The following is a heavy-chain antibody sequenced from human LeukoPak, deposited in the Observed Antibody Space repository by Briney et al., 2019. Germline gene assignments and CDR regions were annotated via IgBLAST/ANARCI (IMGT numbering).Heavy chain of an antibody. CDR2: ISGSGGST. V-gene: IGHV3-23*01. D-gene: IGHD3-10*01. CDR3: AKVRASIWFGELYYYGMDV. Sequence: PGGSLRLSCAASGFAFSSYAMSWVRQAPEKGLEWVSAISGSGGSTYYADSVKGRFTISRDNSKNTLYLQMNSLRAEDTAVYYCAKVRASIWFGELYYYGMDVWGQGTTVTVSS. J-gene: IGHJ6*02. CDR1: GFAFSSYA.